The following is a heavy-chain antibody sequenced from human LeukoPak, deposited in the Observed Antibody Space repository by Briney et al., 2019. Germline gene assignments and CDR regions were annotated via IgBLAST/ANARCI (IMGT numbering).Heavy chain of an antibody. D-gene: IGHD4-17*01. CDR1: GFTFSSFW. V-gene: IGHV3-7*04. J-gene: IGHJ4*02. CDR2: IKQDGSEQ. Sequence: HPGGSLRLSCAASGFTFSSFWMTWVRQAPGKGLEWVANIKQDGSEQYYMDSVKGRFTISRDNAKNSLYLQMNSLRAEDSAVYYCARTTHDYGGYWGQGTLVTVSS. CDR3: ARTTHDYGGY.